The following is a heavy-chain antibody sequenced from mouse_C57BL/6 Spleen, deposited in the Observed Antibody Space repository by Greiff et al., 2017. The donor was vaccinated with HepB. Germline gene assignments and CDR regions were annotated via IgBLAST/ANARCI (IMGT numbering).Heavy chain of an antibody. D-gene: IGHD2-2*01. CDR2: IYPGSGST. J-gene: IGHJ1*03. V-gene: IGHV1-55*01. CDR3: ARGIYYGYDLYSNV. CDR1: GYTFTSYW. Sequence: QVQLQQSGAELVKPGASVKMSCKASGYTFTSYWITWVKQRPGQGLEWIGDIYPGSGSTNYNEKFKSKATLTVDTSSSTAYMQLSSLTSEDSAVYYCARGIYYGYDLYSNVWVTGTTVTVSS.